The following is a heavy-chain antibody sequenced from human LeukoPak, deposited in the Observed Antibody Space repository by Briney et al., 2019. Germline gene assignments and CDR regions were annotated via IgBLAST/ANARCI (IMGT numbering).Heavy chain of an antibody. CDR2: IYSGGST. Sequence: GGSLRLSCAASGFTVSSNYMSWVRQAPGKGLEWVSVIYSGGSTYYADSVKGRFTISRDNSKNTLYLQMNSLRAEDTAVYYCAGDPHYYDSSGSGDAFDIWGQGTMVTVSS. V-gene: IGHV3-53*01. J-gene: IGHJ3*02. D-gene: IGHD3-22*01. CDR1: GFTVSSNY. CDR3: AGDPHYYDSSGSGDAFDI.